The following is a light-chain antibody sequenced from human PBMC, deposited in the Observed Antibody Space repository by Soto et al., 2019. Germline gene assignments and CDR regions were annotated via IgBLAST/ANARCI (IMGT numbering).Light chain of an antibody. CDR3: QQYGNAPFT. V-gene: IGKV3-20*01. CDR2: GAS. CDR1: QSVSSSY. Sequence: EIVLTQSPGTLSFSPGERATLTCRASQSVSSSYLAWFQQKPGQAPRLLIYGASSSATGIPDRFSGSGSGTDFTLTISRLEPEDVAVYYCQQYGNAPFTFGPGTKVDIK. J-gene: IGKJ3*01.